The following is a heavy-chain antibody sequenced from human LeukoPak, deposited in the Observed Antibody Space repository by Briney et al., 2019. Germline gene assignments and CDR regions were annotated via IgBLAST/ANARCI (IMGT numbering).Heavy chain of an antibody. Sequence: GGSLRLSCAASGFTFSTYSMNWVRQAPGKGLEWVSSISSSSSFIYYADSVKGRFTISRDNAKNSLYLQMNSLRAEDTAVYYCARDGRGAVAGFDYWGQGTQVTVSS. J-gene: IGHJ4*02. CDR3: ARDGRGAVAGFDY. CDR1: GFTFSTYS. V-gene: IGHV3-21*01. CDR2: ISSSSSFI. D-gene: IGHD6-19*01.